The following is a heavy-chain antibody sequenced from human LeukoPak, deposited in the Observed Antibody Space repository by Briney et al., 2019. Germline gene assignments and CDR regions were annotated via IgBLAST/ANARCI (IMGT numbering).Heavy chain of an antibody. CDR1: GGSISSYY. CDR2: IYDSGST. V-gene: IGHV4-59*01. Sequence: SETLSLTCTVSGGSISSYYWSWIRQPPGKGLEWIGYIYDSGSTNYNPSLKSRVTISVDTSKNQFSLKVSSVTAADTAVYYCARDYSITMVRGVTYWFDPWGQGTLVTVSS. CDR3: ARDYSITMVRGVTYWFDP. D-gene: IGHD3-10*01. J-gene: IGHJ5*02.